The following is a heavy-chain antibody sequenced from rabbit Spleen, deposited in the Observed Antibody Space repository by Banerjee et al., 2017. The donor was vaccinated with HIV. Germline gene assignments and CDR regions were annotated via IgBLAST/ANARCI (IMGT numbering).Heavy chain of an antibody. J-gene: IGHJ4*01. CDR1: GFSLRSYH. Sequence: QSLEESGGDLVKPGASLTLTCTASGFSLRSYHICWVRQAPGKGLEWIACINGGGDGGTYYASWAKGRFTISKTSSTMVALEVTSLTAADTATYFCAGEDARTGWSLNLWGPGTLVTVS. CDR3: AGEDARTGWSLNL. V-gene: IGHV1S40*01. D-gene: IGHD4-2*01. CDR2: INGGGDGGT.